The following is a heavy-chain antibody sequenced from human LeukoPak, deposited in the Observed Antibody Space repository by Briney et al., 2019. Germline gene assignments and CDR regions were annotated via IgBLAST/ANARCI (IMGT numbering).Heavy chain of an antibody. CDR1: GYTFTGYY. CDR2: INPNSGGT. J-gene: IGHJ4*02. CDR3: ARAMYYYDSSGYYDYFDY. V-gene: IGHV1-2*02. Sequence: ASVKVSCKASGYTFTGYYMHWVRQAPGQGLEWMGWINPNSGGTNYAQKIQGRVTMTRDTSISTAYMELSRLRSDDTAVYYCARAMYYYDSSGYYDYFDYWGQGTLVTVSS. D-gene: IGHD3-22*01.